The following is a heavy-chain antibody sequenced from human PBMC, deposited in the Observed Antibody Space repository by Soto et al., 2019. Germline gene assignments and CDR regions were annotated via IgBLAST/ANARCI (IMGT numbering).Heavy chain of an antibody. CDR3: SGVYGDYWVGY. V-gene: IGHV4-39*01. CDR2: IYYSGST. J-gene: IGHJ4*02. Sequence: SETLSLTCTVSGGSISSSSYYWGWIRQPPGKGLEWTGSIYYSGSTYYNPSLKSRVTISVDTSKNQFSLKLSSVTAADTAVYYCSGVYGDYWVGYWGQGTLVTVSS. D-gene: IGHD4-17*01. CDR1: GGSISSSSYY.